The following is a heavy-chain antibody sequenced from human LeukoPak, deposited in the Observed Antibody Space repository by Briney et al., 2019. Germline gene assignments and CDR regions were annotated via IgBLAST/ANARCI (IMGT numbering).Heavy chain of an antibody. CDR3: AGRTYYYDSSGYYYLD. CDR1: GYTFTSYY. J-gene: IGHJ3*01. CDR2: INPSGGST. D-gene: IGHD3-22*01. V-gene: IGHV1-46*01. Sequence: ASVKVSCKASGYTFTSYYMHWVRQAPGQGLEWMGIINPSGGSTSYAQKFQGRVTMTRDMSTSTVYMELSSLRSEDTAVYYCAGRTYYYDSSGYYYLDWGQGTMVTVSS.